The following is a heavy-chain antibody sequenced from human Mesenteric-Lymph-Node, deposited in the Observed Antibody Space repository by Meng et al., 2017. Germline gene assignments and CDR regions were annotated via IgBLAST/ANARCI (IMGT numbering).Heavy chain of an antibody. V-gene: IGHV7-4-1*02. D-gene: IGHD6-19*01. Sequence: QRVKLGSGVKRHGTEVKVSCKVSGYTFTNIGMTWVRQAPGQGPEWMGWINTDTGNPTYAQGFTGRFVFSLDTSVSTAYLQISGLKAEDTAVYYCARVAVAGLRYFQHWGQGTLVTVSS. CDR2: INTDTGNP. J-gene: IGHJ1*01. CDR1: GYTFTNIG. CDR3: ARVAVAGLRYFQH.